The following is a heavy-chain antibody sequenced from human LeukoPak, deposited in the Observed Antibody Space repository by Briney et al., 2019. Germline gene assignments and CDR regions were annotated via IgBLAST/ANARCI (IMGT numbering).Heavy chain of an antibody. CDR1: GYTFTGYY. CDR3: ARGPIVVVPAAIPYYYYYMDV. CDR2: INPNSGGT. Sequence: AASVKVSCKASGYTFTGYYMHWVRQAPGQGLEWMGWINPNSGGTNYAQKFQGRVTMTRDTSISTAYMELSSLRSEDTAVYYCARGPIVVVPAAIPYYYYYMDVWGKGTTVTVSS. D-gene: IGHD2-2*01. V-gene: IGHV1-2*02. J-gene: IGHJ6*03.